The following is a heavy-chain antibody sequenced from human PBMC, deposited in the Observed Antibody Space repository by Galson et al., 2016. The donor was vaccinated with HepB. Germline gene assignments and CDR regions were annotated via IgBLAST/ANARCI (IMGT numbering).Heavy chain of an antibody. CDR2: ISYDGSYI. J-gene: IGHJ4*02. CDR1: GFAFSHSG. D-gene: IGHD5-18*01. CDR3: AKEITTTLVTYFDY. Sequence: SLRLSCAASGFAFSHSGMHWVRQAPGKGLEWVAVISYDGSYIHYADSVRGQFTISRDNSKNTLYLQMNSLRAEDTAVYFCAKEITTTLVTYFDYWGRGTLVTVSS. V-gene: IGHV3-30*18.